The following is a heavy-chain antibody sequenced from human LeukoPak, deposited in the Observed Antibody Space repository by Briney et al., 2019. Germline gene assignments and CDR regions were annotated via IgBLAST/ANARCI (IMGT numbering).Heavy chain of an antibody. J-gene: IGHJ5*02. CDR2: IYYSGTT. V-gene: IGHV4-34*01. D-gene: IGHD5-18*01. Sequence: KPSETLSLTCAVYGGSFSGYYWSWIRQPPGKGLEWIGSIYYSGTTHYNPSLESRVTISVDTSKNQFSLKLASVTAADTAIYYCAKGAEGFSYYNWFDPWGQGTLVTVSS. CDR1: GGSFSGYY. CDR3: AKGAEGFSYYNWFDP.